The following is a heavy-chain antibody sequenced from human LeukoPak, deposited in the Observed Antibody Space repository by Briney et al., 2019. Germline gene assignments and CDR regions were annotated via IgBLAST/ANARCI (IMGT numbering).Heavy chain of an antibody. CDR1: GFTFNNYP. J-gene: IGHJ4*02. CDR3: AKVAVADGQLEFDY. Sequence: GGSLRLSCAASGFTFNNYPMSWVRQAPGKGLEWVSSISENGGYTYYADSVKGRFTISRDNSKNTLYLQMSSLRAEDTAVYYCAKVAVADGQLEFDYWGRGTLVTVSS. CDR2: ISENGGYT. D-gene: IGHD6-19*01. V-gene: IGHV3-23*01.